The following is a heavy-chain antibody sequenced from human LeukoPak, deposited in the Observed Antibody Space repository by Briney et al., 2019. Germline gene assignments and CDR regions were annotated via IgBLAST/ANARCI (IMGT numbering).Heavy chain of an antibody. V-gene: IGHV3-23*01. Sequence: GGSLRLSCAASGFTFSSYAMSWVRQAPGKGLEWVSAISGSGGSTYYADSVKGRFTISRDNSKNTLYLQMNSLRAEDTAVYYCAKVPISPYYYDSSGYYITEKTDYFDYWGQGTLVTVSS. CDR2: ISGSGGST. D-gene: IGHD3-22*01. CDR3: AKVPISPYYYDSSGYYITEKTDYFDY. CDR1: GFTFSSYA. J-gene: IGHJ4*02.